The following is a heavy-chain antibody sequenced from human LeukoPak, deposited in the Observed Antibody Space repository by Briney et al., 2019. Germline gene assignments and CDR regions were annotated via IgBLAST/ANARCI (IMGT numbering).Heavy chain of an antibody. CDR3: AQDEKEYYYDSSGPDY. V-gene: IGHV3-74*01. CDR1: GFTFSRYS. Sequence: GGSLRLSCAASGFTFSRYSMHWVRQAPGKGLVWVSHVNSDGSGTDYADSVKGRFTISRDNAKNSLYLQMNSLRAEDTAVYYCAQDEKEYYYDSSGPDYWGQGTLVTVSS. J-gene: IGHJ4*02. CDR2: VNSDGSGT. D-gene: IGHD3-22*01.